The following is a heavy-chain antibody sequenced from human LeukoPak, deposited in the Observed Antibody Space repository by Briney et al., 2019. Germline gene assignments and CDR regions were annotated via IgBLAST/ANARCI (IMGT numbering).Heavy chain of an antibody. Sequence: PSETLSLTCTVSGGSISSYYWSWIRQPPGKGLEWIGYIYYSGSTNYNPSLKSRVTISVDTSKNQFSLKLSSVTAADTAVYYCARDAGGKMATTNFDYWGQGALVTVSS. CDR3: ARDAGGKMATTNFDY. V-gene: IGHV4-59*12. D-gene: IGHD5-24*01. CDR2: IYYSGST. CDR1: GGSISSYY. J-gene: IGHJ4*02.